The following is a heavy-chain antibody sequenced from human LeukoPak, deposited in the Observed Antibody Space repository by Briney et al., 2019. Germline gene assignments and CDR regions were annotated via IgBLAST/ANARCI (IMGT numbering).Heavy chain of an antibody. Sequence: GASVKVSCKASGYTFTNYGLSWVRQAPGQGLEWMGWISAYNGDTYSSEKLQGRVTMTTDTSTSTAYMELRSLTSDDTAVYYCARDGVWGNSFTDYWGQGTLVTVSS. CDR3: ARDGVWGNSFTDY. CDR2: ISAYNGDT. CDR1: GYTFTNYG. D-gene: IGHD3-16*01. V-gene: IGHV1-18*01. J-gene: IGHJ4*02.